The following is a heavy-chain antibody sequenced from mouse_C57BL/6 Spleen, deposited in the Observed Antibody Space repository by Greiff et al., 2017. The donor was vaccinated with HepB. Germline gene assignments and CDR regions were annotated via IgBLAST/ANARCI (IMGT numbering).Heavy chain of an antibody. V-gene: IGHV5-4*01. D-gene: IGHD1-1*01. CDR1: GFTFSSYA. CDR3: ARDQGIPYYYGSSYDY. J-gene: IGHJ2*01. CDR2: ISDGGSYT. Sequence: DVQLVESGGGLVKPGGSLKLSCAASGFTFSSYAMSWVRQTPEKRLEWVATISDGGSYTYYPDNVKGRFTISRDNAKNNLYLQMSHLKSEDTAMYYCARDQGIPYYYGSSYDYWGQGTTLTVSS.